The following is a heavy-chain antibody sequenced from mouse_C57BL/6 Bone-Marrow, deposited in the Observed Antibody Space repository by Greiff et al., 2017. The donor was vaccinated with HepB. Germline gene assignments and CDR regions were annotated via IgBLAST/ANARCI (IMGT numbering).Heavy chain of an antibody. CDR2: INPYNGGT. J-gene: IGHJ2*01. CDR3: ARILYYCGRRKYYFDY. V-gene: IGHV1-19*01. CDR1: GYTFTDYY. Sequence: EVQLQQSGPVLVKPGASVKMSCKASGYTFTDYYMNWVKQSHGKSLEWIGVINPYNGGTSYNQKFKGKATLTVDKSSSTAYMELNSLTSEDSAVYYCARILYYCGRRKYYFDYWGQGTTLTVSS. D-gene: IGHD1-1*01.